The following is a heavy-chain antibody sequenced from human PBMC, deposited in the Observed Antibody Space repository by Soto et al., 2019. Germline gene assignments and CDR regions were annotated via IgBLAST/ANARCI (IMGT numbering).Heavy chain of an antibody. V-gene: IGHV1-69*10. CDR1: GDNFKKNV. D-gene: IGHD3-10*01. CDR2: TIPALGKT. J-gene: IGHJ6*02. CDR3: ARGPFRPSAMDV. Sequence: ASVKVSCKPSGDNFKKNVFTWVRQAPGQGLEWMGGTIPALGKTHYIEKFQGRVTITVDDATRTVYMEVRDLTSEDTAIYYCARGPFRPSAMDVWGQGTTVTVSS.